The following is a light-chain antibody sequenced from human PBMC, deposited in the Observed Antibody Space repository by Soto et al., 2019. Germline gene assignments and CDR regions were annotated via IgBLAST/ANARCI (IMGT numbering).Light chain of an antibody. CDR3: QQYQDGWK. CDR2: DAS. Sequence: DIQMTQSPSSLSASVGDRVTMRFQASQDIRNYLNWYQRKPGKAPKLLIYDASNLEAGVPSRFSGGGSGTEFALTISGLKSEDSAVYYCQQYQDGWKFGQGTKVDIK. V-gene: IGKV1-33*01. CDR1: QDIRNY. J-gene: IGKJ1*01.